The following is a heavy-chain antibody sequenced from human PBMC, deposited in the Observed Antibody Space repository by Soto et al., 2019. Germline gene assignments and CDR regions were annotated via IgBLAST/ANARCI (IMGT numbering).Heavy chain of an antibody. CDR1: GDSVSSGGYY. CDR3: ARGRGTHVDY. D-gene: IGHD1-1*01. J-gene: IGHJ4*02. V-gene: IGHV4-31*03. Sequence: QVQLQESGPGLVKPSQTLSLTCTVSGDSVSSGGYYCWIRQRPGMGLEWIGYIYYSGSAFYNPSLKSRLTMSVDTSNNQFSLRLSSVTAADTAGYYCARGRGTHVDYWGQGTLVIVSS. CDR2: IYYSGSA.